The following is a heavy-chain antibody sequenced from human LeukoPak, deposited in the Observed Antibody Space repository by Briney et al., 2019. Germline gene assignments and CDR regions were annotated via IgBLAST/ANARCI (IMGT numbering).Heavy chain of an antibody. J-gene: IGHJ2*01. CDR1: GGSISSHY. CDR2: IYYSGST. Sequence: PSETLSLTCTVSGGSISSHYWSWIRQPPGKGLEWIGYIYYSGSTNYNPSLKSRVTISVDTSKKKFSLKLTSVTAADTAIYYCARKAYGDFWYFDLWGRGTLVTVSS. CDR3: ARKAYGDFWYFDL. V-gene: IGHV4-59*08. D-gene: IGHD4-17*01.